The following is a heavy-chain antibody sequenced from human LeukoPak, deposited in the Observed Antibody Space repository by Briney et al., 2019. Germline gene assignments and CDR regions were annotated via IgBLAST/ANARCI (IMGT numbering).Heavy chain of an antibody. D-gene: IGHD2-15*01. CDR2: IIPIFGTA. Sequence: EASVKVSCKASGGTFSSYAISWVRQAPRQGLEWMGRIIPIFGTANYAQKFQGRVTITTDESTSTAYMELSSLRSEDTAVYYCAREGRYCSGGSCLNWFDPWGQGTLVTVSS. J-gene: IGHJ5*02. CDR1: GGTFSSYA. V-gene: IGHV1-69*05. CDR3: AREGRYCSGGSCLNWFDP.